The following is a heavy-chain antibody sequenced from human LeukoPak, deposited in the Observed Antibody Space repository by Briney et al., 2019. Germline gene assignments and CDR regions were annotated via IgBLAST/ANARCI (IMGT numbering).Heavy chain of an antibody. Sequence: WASVKVSCKASGYTFTGYYMHWVRQAPGQGLEWMGWINPNSGGTNYAQKFQGRVTMTRDTSISTAYMELSRLRSDDTAVYYCARPHCDFWSGYYTGNRNDAFDIWGQGTMVTVSS. V-gene: IGHV1-2*02. CDR2: INPNSGGT. J-gene: IGHJ3*02. CDR3: ARPHCDFWSGYYTGNRNDAFDI. CDR1: GYTFTGYY. D-gene: IGHD3-3*01.